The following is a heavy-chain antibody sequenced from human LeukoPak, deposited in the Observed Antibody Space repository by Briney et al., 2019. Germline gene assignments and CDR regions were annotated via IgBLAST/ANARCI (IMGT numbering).Heavy chain of an antibody. D-gene: IGHD3-3*01. V-gene: IGHV3-23*01. Sequence: GGSLRLSCAASGFTFSSYAMSWVRQAPGKGLEWVSAISGSGGSTYYADSVKGRFTISRDNSKNTLYLQMNSLRAEDTAVYYCARTRQTYYDFWSGYPDAFDIWGQGTMVTVSS. CDR1: GFTFSSYA. CDR3: ARTRQTYYDFWSGYPDAFDI. CDR2: ISGSGGST. J-gene: IGHJ3*02.